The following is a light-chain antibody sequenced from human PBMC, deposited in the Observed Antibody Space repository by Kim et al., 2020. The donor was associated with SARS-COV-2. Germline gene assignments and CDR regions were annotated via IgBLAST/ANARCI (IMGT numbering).Light chain of an antibody. V-gene: IGLV2-14*04. CDR3: SSYTTSSTWV. J-gene: IGLJ3*02. CDR2: DVS. Sequence: TISAPGTRSAVGHDKLFSWVQQHPGKAPKLMMYDVSDRPSGVSDRFSGSKSGNTASLTISGLRAEDEADYYCSSYTTSSTWVFGGGTKVTVL. CDR1: RSAVGHDKL.